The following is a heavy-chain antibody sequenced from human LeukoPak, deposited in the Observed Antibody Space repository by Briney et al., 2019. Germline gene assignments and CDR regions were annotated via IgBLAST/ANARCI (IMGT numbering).Heavy chain of an antibody. J-gene: IGHJ4*02. CDR1: GDSVSSLDAA. D-gene: IGHD2-8*01. V-gene: IGHV6-1*01. Sequence: SQTLSLTCAISGDSVSSLDAAWNWIRQSPSRGLEWLGRTYFRSKWYSEYAMSLRGRITINPDTSKNHFSLQLNSVTPEDTAIYYCTRAQWRAFDSWGQGIQVTASS. CDR2: TYFRSKWYS. CDR3: TRAQWRAFDS.